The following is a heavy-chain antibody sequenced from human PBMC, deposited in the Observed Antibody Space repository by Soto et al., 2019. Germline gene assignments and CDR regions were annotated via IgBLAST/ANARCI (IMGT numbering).Heavy chain of an antibody. CDR3: ARAKMAGYCSSTSCLNAFGI. D-gene: IGHD2-2*01. CDR1: GGSISSGGYY. Sequence: SETLSLTCTASGGSISSGGYYWSWIRQHPGKGLEWIGYIYYSGSTYYNPSLKSRVTISVDTSKNQFSLKLSSVTAADTAVYYCARAKMAGYCSSTSCLNAFGIWGQGTMVTVSS. CDR2: IYYSGST. J-gene: IGHJ3*02. V-gene: IGHV4-31*03.